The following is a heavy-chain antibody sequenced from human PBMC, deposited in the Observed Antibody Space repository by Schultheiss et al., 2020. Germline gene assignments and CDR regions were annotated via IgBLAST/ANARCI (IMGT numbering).Heavy chain of an antibody. CDR3: ARDGLAARPG. CDR2: INPSGGST. V-gene: IGHV1-46*01. D-gene: IGHD6-6*01. CDR1: GYTFTSYG. J-gene: IGHJ4*02. Sequence: ASGKVSCKASGYTFTSYGISWLRQAPGQGLEWMGIINPSGGSTSYAQKFQGRVTITADESTSTAYMELSSLRSEDTAVYYCARDGLAARPGWGQGTLVTVSS.